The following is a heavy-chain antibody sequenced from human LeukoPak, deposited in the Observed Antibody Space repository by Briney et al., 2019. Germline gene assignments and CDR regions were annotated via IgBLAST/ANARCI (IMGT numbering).Heavy chain of an antibody. Sequence: GGSLRLSCAASGFTFSSYEMNWVRQAPGKGLEWVSYISSSGSNIKYADSVKGRFTISRGNAKNSLYLQMDSLRAEDTAVYYCARVLEATTFDPWGQGTLVTVSS. J-gene: IGHJ5*02. CDR3: ARVLEATTFDP. D-gene: IGHD1-26*01. CDR2: ISSSGSNI. V-gene: IGHV3-48*03. CDR1: GFTFSSYE.